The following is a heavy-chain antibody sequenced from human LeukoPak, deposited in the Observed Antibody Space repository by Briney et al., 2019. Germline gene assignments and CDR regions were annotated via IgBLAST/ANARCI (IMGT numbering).Heavy chain of an antibody. J-gene: IGHJ4*02. CDR3: ARGGGNSYTTSFDY. Sequence: SQTLSLTCAISGDGVSSNSAAWNWIRQSPSRGLEWLGRTYLRSKWYSDYAVFVRSRITINPDTSKNQFSLHLTSVTPEDTAVYYCARGGGNSYTTSFDYWDQGTLVTVSS. D-gene: IGHD2-2*02. V-gene: IGHV6-1*01. CDR2: TYLRSKWYS. CDR1: GDGVSSNSAA.